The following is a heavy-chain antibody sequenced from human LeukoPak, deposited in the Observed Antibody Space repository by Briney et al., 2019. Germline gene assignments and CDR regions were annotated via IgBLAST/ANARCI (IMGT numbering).Heavy chain of an antibody. Sequence: SETLSLTCTVSGGSISSYYWSWIRQPPGKGLEWIGYIYYSGSTNYNPSLKSRVTMSVDTSKNQFSLKLSSVTAADTAVYYCARGSYYDFWSGQAYWFDPWGQGTLVTVSS. CDR2: IYYSGST. CDR1: GGSISSYY. D-gene: IGHD3-3*01. CDR3: ARGSYYDFWSGQAYWFDP. J-gene: IGHJ5*02. V-gene: IGHV4-59*12.